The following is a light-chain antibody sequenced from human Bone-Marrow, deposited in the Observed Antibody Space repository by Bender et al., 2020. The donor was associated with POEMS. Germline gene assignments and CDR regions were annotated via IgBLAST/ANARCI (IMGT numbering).Light chain of an antibody. Sequence: QTAPTQPASVSGSPGQSITISCIGASSDIGFSDHISWYQQRPGEAPRLMIFDVNRRPSGVSDRFSGSKSGNTASLTISGLQAEDEADYYCASYAGDSTWVFGRGTKVTVL. V-gene: IGLV2-14*03. CDR1: SSDIGFSDH. CDR3: ASYAGDSTWV. J-gene: IGLJ3*02. CDR2: DVN.